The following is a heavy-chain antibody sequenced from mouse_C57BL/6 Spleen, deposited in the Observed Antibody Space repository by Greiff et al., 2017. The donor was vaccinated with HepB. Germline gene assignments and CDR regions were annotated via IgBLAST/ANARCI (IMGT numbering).Heavy chain of an antibody. V-gene: IGHV3-6*01. CDR3: AREPYN. Sequence: LMESGPGLVKPSQSLSLTCSVTGYSITSGYYWNWIRQFPGNKLEWMGYISYDGSNNYNPSLKNRISITRDTSKNQFFLKLNSVTTEDTATYYCAREPYNWGQGTTLTVSS. CDR2: ISYDGSN. D-gene: IGHD2-12*01. CDR1: GYSITSGYY. J-gene: IGHJ2*01.